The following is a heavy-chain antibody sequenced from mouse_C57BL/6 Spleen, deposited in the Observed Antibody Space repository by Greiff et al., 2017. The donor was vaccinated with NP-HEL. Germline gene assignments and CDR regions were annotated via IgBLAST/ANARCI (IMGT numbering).Heavy chain of an antibody. Sequence: QVQLQQSGAELVKPGASVKLSCKASGYTFTSYWMHWVKQRPGQGLEWIGMIHPNSGSTNYNEKFKSKATLTVDKSSSTAYMQINSRTSEDSAVYYCARGGDGYSYYFDDWGKGTTLTVSS. D-gene: IGHD2-3*01. V-gene: IGHV1-64*01. J-gene: IGHJ2*01. CDR2: IHPNSGST. CDR3: ARGGDGYSYYFDD. CDR1: GYTFTSYW.